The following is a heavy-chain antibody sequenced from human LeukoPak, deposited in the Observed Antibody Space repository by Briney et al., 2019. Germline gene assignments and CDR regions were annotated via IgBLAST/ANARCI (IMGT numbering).Heavy chain of an antibody. J-gene: IGHJ4*02. V-gene: IGHV3-66*01. D-gene: IGHD3-3*01. CDR1: GFTLNTNY. CDR2: IYAGGNT. Sequence: PGGSLRLSGAASGFTLNTNYMNWVRQVPGKGLEWVSVIYAGGNTYYADSVKERFTISRDNSRNTLYLQMNSLRAEDTAVYYCARDHDPITIFGVDIWGQGTLVTVSS. CDR3: ARDHDPITIFGVDI.